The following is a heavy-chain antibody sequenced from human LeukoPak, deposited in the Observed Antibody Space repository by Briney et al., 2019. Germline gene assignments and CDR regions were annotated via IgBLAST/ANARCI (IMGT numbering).Heavy chain of an antibody. CDR2: AYYRSKWYN. D-gene: IGHD6-6*01. CDR1: GDSVSGNSAA. CDR3: ARGKYSSLDLDY. Sequence: SQTLSLTCAISGDSVSGNSAAWNWIRQSPSRGLEWLGRAYYRSKWYNDYAVSVKSRITINPDTSKNQFSLQLNSVTPEDTAVYYCARGKYSSLDLDYWGQGTLVTVSS. V-gene: IGHV6-1*01. J-gene: IGHJ4*02.